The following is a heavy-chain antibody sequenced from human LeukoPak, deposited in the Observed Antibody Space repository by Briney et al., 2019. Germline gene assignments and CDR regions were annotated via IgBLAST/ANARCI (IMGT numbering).Heavy chain of an antibody. CDR2: ISGSGGNT. Sequence: PGGSLRLSCAGSGFTFSNYNMNWVRQAPGRGLEWISGISGSGGNTYDADSVKGRFTISRDNSKNTLYLQMNRLRAEDTAIYYCAKKFGSGLLYAFDIWGQGTMVTVSS. J-gene: IGHJ3*02. CDR3: AKKFGSGLLYAFDI. V-gene: IGHV3-23*01. CDR1: GFTFSNYN. D-gene: IGHD6-19*01.